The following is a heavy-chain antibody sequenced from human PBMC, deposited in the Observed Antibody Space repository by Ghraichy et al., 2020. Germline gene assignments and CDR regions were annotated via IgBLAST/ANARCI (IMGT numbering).Heavy chain of an antibody. J-gene: IGHJ4*02. CDR3: ARSSEALWPGEIDY. Sequence: GGSLRLSCAASGFTFSSYWMSWVRQAPGKGLEWVANIKQDGSEKYYVDSVKGRFTISRDNAKNSLYLQMNSLRAEDTAVYYCARSSEALWPGEIDYWGQGTLVTVSS. CDR1: GFTFSSYW. V-gene: IGHV3-7*03. CDR2: IKQDGSEK. D-gene: IGHD2-21*01.